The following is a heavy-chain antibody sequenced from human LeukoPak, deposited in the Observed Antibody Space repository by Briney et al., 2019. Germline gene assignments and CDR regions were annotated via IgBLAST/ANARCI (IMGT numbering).Heavy chain of an antibody. CDR1: GYSFSIYW. V-gene: IGHV5-51*01. J-gene: IGHJ4*01. CDR2: IYPDDSDT. D-gene: IGHD3-10*01. CDR3: ARQDGSGIYYFDS. Sequence: GESLKISRKGSGYSFSIYWIGWVRQMPGKGLEWMGIIYPDDSDTRYSPSFQGQVTISADKSISTAYLQWSSLKASDTTMYYCARQDGSGIYYFDSWGHGTLVTVSS.